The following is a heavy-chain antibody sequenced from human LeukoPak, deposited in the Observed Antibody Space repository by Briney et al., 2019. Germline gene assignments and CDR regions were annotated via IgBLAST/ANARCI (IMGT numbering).Heavy chain of an antibody. CDR2: ITWDGGNI. D-gene: IGHD3-3*01. V-gene: IGHV3-9*03. CDR3: AKGYTFHGVAHDSGYFDY. J-gene: IGHJ4*02. Sequence: PGGSLRLSCVTSGFTFGDYTKHWVRQVPGKGLEWLSGITWDGGNIAYADSVEGRFTISRDNAKSSLYLQMNSLRNEDMAFYFCAKGYTFHGVAHDSGYFDYWGQGTLVTVSS. CDR1: GFTFGDYT.